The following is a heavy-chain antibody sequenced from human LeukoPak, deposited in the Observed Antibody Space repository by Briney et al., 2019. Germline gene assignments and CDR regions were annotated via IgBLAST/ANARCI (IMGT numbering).Heavy chain of an antibody. CDR3: ARGIIYLDY. J-gene: IGHJ4*02. CDR1: GITFSSYA. Sequence: PGGSLILSCAASGITFSSYAMSWVRQAPGKGLEWVSAISGSGGSTYYADSVKGRFHISRHNSKNTLYLQMNSLRAEDTAVYYCARGIIYLDYWGQGTLVTVSS. D-gene: IGHD3-10*01. V-gene: IGHV3-23*01. CDR2: ISGSGGST.